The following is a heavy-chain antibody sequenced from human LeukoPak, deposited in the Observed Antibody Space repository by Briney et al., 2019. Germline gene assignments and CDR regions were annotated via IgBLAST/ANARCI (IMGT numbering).Heavy chain of an antibody. Sequence: GGSLRLSCAASGFTFSSYEMNWVRQAPGKGLEWVSYISSSGSTIYYADSVKGRFTISRDNAKNSLYLQMNSLRAEDTAVYYCARDSIVVVPAAYWYYFDYWGQGTLVTVSS. D-gene: IGHD2-2*01. J-gene: IGHJ4*02. V-gene: IGHV3-48*03. CDR2: ISSSGSTI. CDR3: ARDSIVVVPAAYWYYFDY. CDR1: GFTFSSYE.